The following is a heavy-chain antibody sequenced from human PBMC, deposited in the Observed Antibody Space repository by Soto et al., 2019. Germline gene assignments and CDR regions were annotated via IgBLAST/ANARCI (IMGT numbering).Heavy chain of an antibody. D-gene: IGHD3-10*01. V-gene: IGHV1-3*01. Sequence: QVQLVQSGAEVKKPGASVKVSCKASGYTFTSYAMHWVRQAPGQRLEWMGWINAGNGNTKYSQKFQGRVTITRDTSASTAYMELSSLRSEDTAVYYCARGDGDYYYYGMAVWGQGTTVTVSS. CDR3: ARGDGDYYYYGMAV. J-gene: IGHJ6*02. CDR1: GYTFTSYA. CDR2: INAGNGNT.